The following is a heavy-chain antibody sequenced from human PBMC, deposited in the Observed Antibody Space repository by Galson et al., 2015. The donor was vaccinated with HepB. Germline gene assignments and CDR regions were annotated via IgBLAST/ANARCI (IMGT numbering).Heavy chain of an antibody. CDR3: AREAVVTPESGGYGMDV. V-gene: IGHV3-66*01. J-gene: IGHJ6*02. CDR2: IYSGGST. D-gene: IGHD4-23*01. CDR1: GFTVSSNY. Sequence: SLRLSCAASGFTVSSNYMSWVRQAPGKGLEWVSVIYSGGSTYYADSVKGRFTISRDNSKDTLYLQMNSLRAEDTAVYYCAREAVVTPESGGYGMDVWGQGTTVTVSS.